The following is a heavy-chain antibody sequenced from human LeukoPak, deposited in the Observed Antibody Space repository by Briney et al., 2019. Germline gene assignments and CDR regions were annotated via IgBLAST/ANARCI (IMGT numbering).Heavy chain of an antibody. D-gene: IGHD2/OR15-2a*01. CDR1: GFTFSGYW. Sequence: GGSLRLSCTASGFTFSGYWMNWVRQAPGKGLVWVSRINSDGSSTVYADSVKGRFTISRDNAKNTLYLQMNSLRAEDTAVYYCATRGILYPSTYDYWSQGTLVNVSS. J-gene: IGHJ4*02. V-gene: IGHV3-74*01. CDR3: ATRGILYPSTYDY. CDR2: INSDGSST.